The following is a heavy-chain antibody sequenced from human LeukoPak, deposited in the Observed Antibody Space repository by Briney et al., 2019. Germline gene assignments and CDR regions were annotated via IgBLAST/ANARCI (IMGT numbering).Heavy chain of an antibody. D-gene: IGHD5-12*01. CDR3: AKAGIVATVNADWFDP. Sequence: GASVKVSCKASGYTFTSYDINWARQATGQGLEWMGWMNPNSGNTGYAQKFRGRVTMTRDTSISTAYMELSSLRSEDTAVYYCAKAGIVATVNADWFDPWGQGTLVTVSS. CDR1: GYTFTSYD. CDR2: MNPNSGNT. J-gene: IGHJ5*02. V-gene: IGHV1-8*01.